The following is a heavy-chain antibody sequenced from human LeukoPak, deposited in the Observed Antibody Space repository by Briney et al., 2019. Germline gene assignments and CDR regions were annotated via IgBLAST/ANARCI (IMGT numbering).Heavy chain of an antibody. CDR1: GYTFTDYY. CDR3: ARVMKATVRTSSFDY. J-gene: IGHJ4*02. CDR2: INPNSGDT. D-gene: IGHD4-17*01. Sequence: ASVKVSCKASGYTFTDYYMYWVRQAPGQGLEWMGRINPNSGDTFYAQKFQGRVTMTRDTSISTAYMELSRLRSDDTAVYYCARVMKATVRTSSFDYWGQGTLVTVSS. V-gene: IGHV1-2*06.